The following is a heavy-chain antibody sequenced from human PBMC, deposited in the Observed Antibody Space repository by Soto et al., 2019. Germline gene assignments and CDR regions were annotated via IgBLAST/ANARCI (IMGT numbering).Heavy chain of an antibody. V-gene: IGHV3-23*01. J-gene: IGHJ4*02. CDR2: VSGGGDNT. D-gene: IGHD3-16*01. CDR3: AKEPYDYNWRSYIMCFDD. CDR1: GFTFTNCA. Sequence: EVQLLESGGGLVQPGGSLRLSCAASGFTFTNCAMTWIRQAPGKGLEWVSTVSGGGDNTFYADSVQGRFTISRDNSKNTLYLQINSLGAEDTPVYYCAKEPYDYNWRSYIMCFDDWGQGSLVTVSS.